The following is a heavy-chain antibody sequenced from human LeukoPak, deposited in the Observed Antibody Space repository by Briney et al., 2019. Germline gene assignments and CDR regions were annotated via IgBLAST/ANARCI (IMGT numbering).Heavy chain of an antibody. D-gene: IGHD1-26*01. V-gene: IGHV3-23*01. CDR1: EFTFSNYD. CDR2: VSGSGGST. Sequence: GGSLRLSCAASEFTFSNYDMSWVRQAPGKGLEWVSAVSGSGGSTYYADSVKGRFTVSRDNSKNTLYLQMNSLRAEDTAVYHCAKDKTSGTYFDYWGQGAPVTVSS. J-gene: IGHJ4*02. CDR3: AKDKTSGTYFDY.